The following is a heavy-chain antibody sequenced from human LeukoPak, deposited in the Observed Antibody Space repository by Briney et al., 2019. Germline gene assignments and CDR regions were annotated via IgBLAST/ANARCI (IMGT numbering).Heavy chain of an antibody. J-gene: IGHJ4*02. CDR3: AKDPVPYYYDSSGHAFDY. V-gene: IGHV3-7*03. CDR2: VKQDGTEK. CDR1: GFRFGRDW. Sequence: GGSLRLTCVASGFRFGRDWISWVRQAPGKGLEWVACVKQDGTEKNYVVSVWGRFTVSVDNGKNSLYLQMNSQRAEDTAVYYCAKDPVPYYYDSSGHAFDYWGQGTLVTVSS. D-gene: IGHD3-22*01.